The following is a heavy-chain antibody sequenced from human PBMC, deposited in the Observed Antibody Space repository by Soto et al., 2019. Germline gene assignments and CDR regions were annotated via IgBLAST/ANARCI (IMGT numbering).Heavy chain of an antibody. Sequence: QVQLQESGPGLVKPSQTLSLTCTVSGDSISSDNYYWGRIRQHPGKGPEWIGLISSSGTTYYNPSLPGRAIISLDTSKNPFYLKLSSVTAADTAVYYCARDSLKPTVMGYYYGLDVWGQGTTVTVSS. D-gene: IGHD4-17*01. J-gene: IGHJ6*02. CDR1: GDSISSDNYY. CDR2: ISSSGTT. CDR3: ARDSLKPTVMGYYYGLDV. V-gene: IGHV4-31*03.